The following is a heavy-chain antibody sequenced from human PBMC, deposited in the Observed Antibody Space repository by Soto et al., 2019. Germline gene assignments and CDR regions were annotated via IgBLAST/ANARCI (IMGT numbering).Heavy chain of an antibody. CDR2: IYYSGST. J-gene: IGHJ5*02. CDR3: ARDHLNYDFWSGYPYNHWFDP. D-gene: IGHD3-3*01. Sequence: NPSETLSLTCTVSGGSIGSYYWSWIRQPPGKGLEWIGYIYYSGSTNYNPSLKSRVTISVDTSKNQFSLKLSSVTAADTAVYYCARDHLNYDFWSGYPYNHWFDPWGQGTLVTVSS. CDR1: GGSIGSYY. V-gene: IGHV4-59*01.